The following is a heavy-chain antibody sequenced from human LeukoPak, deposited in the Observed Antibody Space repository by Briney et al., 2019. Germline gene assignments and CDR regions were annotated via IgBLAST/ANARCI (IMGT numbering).Heavy chain of an antibody. CDR1: GYGFTSYW. V-gene: IGHV5-51*01. Sequence: GESLKISCKGSGYGFTSYWIGWVGQMHGKGLERMGIIYPGDSVTRYSPFLPGKVTISSDKSISTAYLQWSCLTGSDTTIYYCPRVHGITIFGVVIRPFDYWGQGTLVTVSS. CDR3: PRVHGITIFGVVIRPFDY. J-gene: IGHJ4*02. CDR2: IYPGDSVT. D-gene: IGHD3-3*01.